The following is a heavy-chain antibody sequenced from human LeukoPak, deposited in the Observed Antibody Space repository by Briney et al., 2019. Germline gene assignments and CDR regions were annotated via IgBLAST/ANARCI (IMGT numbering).Heavy chain of an antibody. CDR1: GFTFSSYA. J-gene: IGHJ4*02. V-gene: IGHV3-21*01. CDR2: INSNSEYI. CDR3: ATRGIEGAVALDY. Sequence: GGSLRLSCAASGFTFSSYAMSWVRQAPGKGLEWVSTINSNSEYIYYADSVKGRFTISRDNAKNSLYLQMNSLSAEDTAVYYCATRGIEGAVALDYWGQGTLVTVSS. D-gene: IGHD1-26*01.